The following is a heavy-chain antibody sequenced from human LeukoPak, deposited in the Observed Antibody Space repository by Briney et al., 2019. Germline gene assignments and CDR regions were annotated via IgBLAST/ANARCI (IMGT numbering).Heavy chain of an antibody. Sequence: ASVKVSCKASGYTFTSYGISWVRQAPGQGLEWMGWISAYNGNTNYAQKLQGRVTMTTDTSTSTAYMELRSLRSDDTAVYYCARAYRQLVKGPFRYWGQGTLVTVSS. CDR2: ISAYNGNT. D-gene: IGHD6-13*01. CDR3: ARAYRQLVKGPFRY. CDR1: GYTFTSYG. V-gene: IGHV1-18*01. J-gene: IGHJ4*02.